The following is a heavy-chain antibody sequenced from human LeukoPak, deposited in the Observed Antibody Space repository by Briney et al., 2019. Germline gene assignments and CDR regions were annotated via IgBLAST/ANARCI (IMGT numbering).Heavy chain of an antibody. J-gene: IGHJ6*02. CDR1: GYSITSGFY. Sequence: SETLSLTCTVSGYSITSGFYWGWIRQPPGKGLEWIGNIYQSGSTYNNPSLKSRVTMSVDTSKNQFSLKLSSVTAADSAVYYCARDGYYASDVWGQGTTVTVSS. CDR2: IYQSGST. CDR3: ARDGYYASDV. V-gene: IGHV4-38-2*02. D-gene: IGHD3-10*01.